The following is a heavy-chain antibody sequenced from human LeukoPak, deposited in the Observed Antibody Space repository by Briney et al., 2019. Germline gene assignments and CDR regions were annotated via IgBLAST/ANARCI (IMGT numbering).Heavy chain of an antibody. V-gene: IGHV4-38-2*01. CDR3: AGPLLTYYSDSSAYS. J-gene: IGHJ4*02. CDR2: LYHSDSI. D-gene: IGHD3-22*01. Sequence: SETLSLACAVSGYSISSGYYWIWIRQPPGKGLEWIGSLYHSDSIYYNPSLESRVTMSVDTSKNQFSLKLSSVTAADTAVYYCAGPLLTYYSDSSAYSWGQGTLVTVSS. CDR1: GYSISSGYY.